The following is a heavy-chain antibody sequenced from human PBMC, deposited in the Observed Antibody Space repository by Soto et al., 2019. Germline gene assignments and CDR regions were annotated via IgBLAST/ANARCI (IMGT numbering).Heavy chain of an antibody. CDR3: AKPPLNYGSGSYDPYFFDY. Sequence: GGSLRLSCAASGFTFSSYAMSWVRQAPGKGLEWVSAISGSGGSTYYADSVKGRFTISRDNSKNKLYLQMNSLRAEDTDVYYCAKPPLNYGSGSYDPYFFDYWGQGTLITVSS. CDR2: ISGSGGST. D-gene: IGHD3-10*01. V-gene: IGHV3-23*01. CDR1: GFTFSSYA. J-gene: IGHJ4*02.